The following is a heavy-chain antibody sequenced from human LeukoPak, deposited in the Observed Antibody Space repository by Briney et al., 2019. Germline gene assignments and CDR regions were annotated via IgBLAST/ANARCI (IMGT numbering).Heavy chain of an antibody. D-gene: IGHD6-19*01. Sequence: AASVKVSCKASGYTFTSYDTNWVRQATGQGLEWMGWMNTNVGNTGYAQKFQGRVTMTRNTSISTAYMELSSLRSEDTAVYYCARVRQWLIYNWFDPWGQGTLVTVSS. V-gene: IGHV1-8*01. CDR1: GYTFTSYD. CDR3: ARVRQWLIYNWFDP. CDR2: MNTNVGNT. J-gene: IGHJ5*02.